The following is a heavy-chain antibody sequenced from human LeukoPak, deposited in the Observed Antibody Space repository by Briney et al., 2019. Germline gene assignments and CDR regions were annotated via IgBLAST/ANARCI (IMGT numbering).Heavy chain of an antibody. D-gene: IGHD5-12*01. CDR3: ARLRREGYSGYYYFDY. CDR2: IYPGDSDT. Sequence: GESLQISCKGSGYSFTSYWIGWVRQVPGKGLEWMGIIYPGDSDTRYSPSFQGQVTISADKSISTAYLQWSSLKASDTAMYYCARLRREGYSGYYYFDYWGQGTLVTVSS. J-gene: IGHJ4*02. V-gene: IGHV5-51*01. CDR1: GYSFTSYW.